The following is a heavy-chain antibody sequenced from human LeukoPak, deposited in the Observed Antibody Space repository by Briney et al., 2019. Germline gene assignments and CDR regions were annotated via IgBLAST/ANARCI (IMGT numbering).Heavy chain of an antibody. CDR2: IYSGGST. CDR3: ARLRELGKYYFDY. J-gene: IGHJ4*02. V-gene: IGHV3-53*01. Sequence: GGSLRLSCAASGFTVSSNYMSWVRQAPGKGLEWVSVIYSGGSTYYADSVKGRFTISRDNSKNTLYLQMNSLRAEDTAVYYCARLRELGKYYFDYWGQGTLVTVSS. D-gene: IGHD3-16*01. CDR1: GFTVSSNY.